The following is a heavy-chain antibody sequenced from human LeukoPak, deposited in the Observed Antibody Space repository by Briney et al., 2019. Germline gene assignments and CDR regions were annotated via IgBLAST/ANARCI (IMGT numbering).Heavy chain of an antibody. J-gene: IGHJ6*02. CDR3: ARAITISRYYYCYGMDV. D-gene: IGHD3-10*01. V-gene: IGHV1-18*01. CDR1: GYTFTSYG. CDR2: ISAYNGNT. Sequence: ASVKVSCKASGYTFTSYGISWVRQAPGQGLEWMGWISAYNGNTNYAQKLQGRVTMTTDTSTSTAYMELRSLRSDDTAVYYCARAITISRYYYCYGMDVWGQGTTVTVSS.